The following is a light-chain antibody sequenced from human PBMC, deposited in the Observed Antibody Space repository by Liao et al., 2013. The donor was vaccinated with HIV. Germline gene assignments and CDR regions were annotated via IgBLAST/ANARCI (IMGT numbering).Light chain of an antibody. CDR1: DIRGKS. CDR2: YDS. V-gene: IGLV3-21*04. Sequence: SYELTQPPSVSVAAGKTARLTCGGDDIRGKSVHWYQQQPGQAPVLVISYDSDRPSGIPERFSGSNSGNTATLTISRVEAGDEADYYCQVWDSSSDHPGVFGTGTKVTVL. J-gene: IGLJ1*01. CDR3: QVWDSSSDHPGV.